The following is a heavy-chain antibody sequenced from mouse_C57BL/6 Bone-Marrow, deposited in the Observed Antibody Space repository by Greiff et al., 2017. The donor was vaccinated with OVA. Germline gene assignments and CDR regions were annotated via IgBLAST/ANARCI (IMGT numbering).Heavy chain of an antibody. D-gene: IGHD2-4*01. CDR3: ARHYDYPYAMDY. V-gene: IGHV5-12*01. Sequence: EVHLVESGGGLVQPGGSLKLSCAASGFTFSDYYMYWVRQTPEKRLEWVAYISNGGGSTYYPDTVKGRFTISRDNAKNTLYLQMSRLKSEDTAMYYCARHYDYPYAMDYWGQGTSVTVSS. CDR1: GFTFSDYY. CDR2: ISNGGGST. J-gene: IGHJ4*01.